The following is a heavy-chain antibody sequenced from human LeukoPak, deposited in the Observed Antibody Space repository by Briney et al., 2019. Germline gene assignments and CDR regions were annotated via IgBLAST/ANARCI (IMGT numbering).Heavy chain of an antibody. D-gene: IGHD3-22*01. CDR2: IYSGGST. V-gene: IGHV3-53*01. J-gene: IGHJ4*02. Sequence: GGSLRLSCAASGFTFSDYYMSWIRQAPGKGLEWVSVIYSGGSTYYADSVKGRFTISRDNSKNTLYHQMNSLRAEDTAVYYCARERGGYYGRGFDYWGQGTLVTVSS. CDR3: ARERGGYYGRGFDY. CDR1: GFTFSDYY.